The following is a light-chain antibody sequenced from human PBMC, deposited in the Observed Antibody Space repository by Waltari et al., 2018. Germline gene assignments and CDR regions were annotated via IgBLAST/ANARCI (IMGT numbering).Light chain of an antibody. CDR2: DNH. CDR1: SSNIGGNS. CDR3: GTWDSSLSVYV. J-gene: IGLJ1*01. V-gene: IGLV1-51*01. Sequence: QSVLPHPPSLSAAPGQKVPISCPGGSSNIGGNSFSWYQHLPGTAPNLLIYDNHKRPSWIPDRFSVSKSGTSATLGITGLQTGDEADYYCGTWDSSLSVYVFGTGTKVTAL.